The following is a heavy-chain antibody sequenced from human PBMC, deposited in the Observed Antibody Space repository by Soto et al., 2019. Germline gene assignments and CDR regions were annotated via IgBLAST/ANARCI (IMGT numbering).Heavy chain of an antibody. V-gene: IGHV1-18*01. CDR2: ISAYNGNT. CDR1: GYTFTNYG. Sequence: QVQLVQSGAEVKKPGASVKVSCKAFGYTFTNYGISWVRRATGQGLEWMGWISAYNGNTKYAHKLQGRVTMTTDTPKSTAYMELRSRISGGTGVHYCAGDSPPVDYGGQGTLVTVSS. CDR3: AGDSPPVDY. J-gene: IGHJ4*02.